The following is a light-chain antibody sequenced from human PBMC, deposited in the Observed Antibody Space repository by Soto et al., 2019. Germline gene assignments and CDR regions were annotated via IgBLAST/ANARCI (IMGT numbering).Light chain of an antibody. V-gene: IGLV1-40*01. CDR3: QSYDSSLSGLRNWV. Sequence: QSVLTQPPSVSGAPGQRVTISCTGSSSNIGAGYDVHWYQQLPGTAPKLLIYGNSNRPSGVPDRFSGSKSGTSASLAITGLQAEDEADYYCQSYDSSLSGLRNWVFGGGTQLTVL. CDR1: SSNIGAGYD. J-gene: IGLJ3*02. CDR2: GNS.